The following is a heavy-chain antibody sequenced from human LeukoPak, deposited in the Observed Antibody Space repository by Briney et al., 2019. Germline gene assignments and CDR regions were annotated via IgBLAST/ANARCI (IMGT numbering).Heavy chain of an antibody. Sequence: GGSLRLSCAASGFTFSDYRMNWVRQAPGKGLEWVSQISTSSSTIYYAGSVKGRFTISRNNARNSLYLQMDSLRDEDTAVYYCARGRSFDYWGQGTLVTVSS. V-gene: IGHV3-48*02. CDR3: ARGRSFDY. CDR2: ISTSSSTI. CDR1: GFTFSDYR. J-gene: IGHJ4*02. D-gene: IGHD1-14*01.